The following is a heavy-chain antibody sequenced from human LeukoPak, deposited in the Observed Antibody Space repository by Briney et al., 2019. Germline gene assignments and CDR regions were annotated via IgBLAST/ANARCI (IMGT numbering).Heavy chain of an antibody. CDR1: GFTFSSYA. J-gene: IGHJ4*02. CDR3: ARDPAARRDY. V-gene: IGHV3-23*01. CDR2: LSGSGGST. Sequence: PGGSLRLSCAASGFTFSSYAMSWVRQAPGKGLEWVSALSGSGGSTYYADSVKGRFTISRDNAKNSLYLQMNSLRAEDTAVYYCARDPAARRDYWGQGTLVTVSS. D-gene: IGHD6-6*01.